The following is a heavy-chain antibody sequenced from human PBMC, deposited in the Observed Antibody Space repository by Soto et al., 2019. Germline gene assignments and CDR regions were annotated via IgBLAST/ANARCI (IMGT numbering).Heavy chain of an antibody. CDR3: ARHSLALRKNNWFDP. Sequence: PSETLSLTCTVSGDPIISSDFYWGWVRQPPGKGLEWIGSIFYLGSSYYNPSLKSRVTMPVDTSKNQFSLRLRSVTAADTALYFCARHSLALRKNNWFDPWGQGIMVTVSS. V-gene: IGHV4-39*01. CDR2: IFYLGSS. J-gene: IGHJ5*02. D-gene: IGHD3-3*02. CDR1: GDPIISSDFY.